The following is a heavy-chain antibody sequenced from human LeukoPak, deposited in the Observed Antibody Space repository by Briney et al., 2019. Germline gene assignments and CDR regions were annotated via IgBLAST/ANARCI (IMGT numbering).Heavy chain of an antibody. J-gene: IGHJ3*02. Sequence: GGSLRLSCAASGLTFSNFAMTWVRQTPGKGLEWVSALSASGGGTFYAPSVKGRFTISRDNSKNTVSLQMNSLRAEDTALYYYATVLHTSMTTWAAFDTWGQGTMVTVSS. D-gene: IGHD5-18*01. V-gene: IGHV3-23*01. CDR1: GLTFSNFA. CDR3: ATVLHTSMTTWAAFDT. CDR2: LSASGGGT.